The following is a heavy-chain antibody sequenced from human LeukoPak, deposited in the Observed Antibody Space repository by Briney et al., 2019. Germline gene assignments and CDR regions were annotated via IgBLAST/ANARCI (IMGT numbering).Heavy chain of an antibody. J-gene: IGHJ4*02. CDR2: IIPIFGTA. V-gene: IGHV1-69*13. D-gene: IGHD2-2*01. CDR1: GGTFSSYA. Sequence: SVKVSCKASGGTFSSYAISWVRHAPGQGLEWMGGIIPIFGTANYAQKFQGRVTITADESTSTAYMELSSLRSEDTAVYYCARDLLGYCSSTSCYPDYWGQGTLVTVSS. CDR3: ARDLLGYCSSTSCYPDY.